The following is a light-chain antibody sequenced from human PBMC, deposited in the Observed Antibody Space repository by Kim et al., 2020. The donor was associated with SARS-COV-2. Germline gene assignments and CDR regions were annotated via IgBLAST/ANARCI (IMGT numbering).Light chain of an antibody. CDR2: STS. CDR3: QQYGSSPYT. CDR1: QTVTSNY. V-gene: IGKV3-20*01. Sequence: EIVLTQSPGTLSLSPGERAALSCVTSQTVTSNYLAWYQQIPGQAPRLLIYSTSSRATGIPDRFSGSGSGTDFTLTISSLEPEDFAVYYCQQYGSSPYTFGQETKLEI. J-gene: IGKJ2*01.